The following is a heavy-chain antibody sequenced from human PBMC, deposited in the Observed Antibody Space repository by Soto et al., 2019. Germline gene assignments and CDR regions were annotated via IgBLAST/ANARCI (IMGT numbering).Heavy chain of an antibody. D-gene: IGHD4-17*01. Sequence: SVKVSCKASGGTFSSYTISWVRQAPGQGLEWMGRIIPILGIANYAQKFQGRVTITADKSTSTAYMELSSLRSEDTAVYYCARFGTTVTTSNSYWGQGTLVTGSS. V-gene: IGHV1-69*02. J-gene: IGHJ4*02. CDR1: GGTFSSYT. CDR2: IIPILGIA. CDR3: ARFGTTVTTSNSY.